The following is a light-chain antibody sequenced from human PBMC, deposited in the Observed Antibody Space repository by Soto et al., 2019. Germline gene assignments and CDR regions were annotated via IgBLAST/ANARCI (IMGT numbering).Light chain of an antibody. Sequence: ERVMTQSPATLSLSPGERATLSCRASQSVSSNLAWYQQKPGQAPRLLIYGASTMTTSVPARFSGSGSGTEFTLIFSSLQSEDSAVYYCQQYYNWPLTFGGGTKVEIK. J-gene: IGKJ4*01. CDR2: GAS. CDR1: QSVSSN. CDR3: QQYYNWPLT. V-gene: IGKV3-15*01.